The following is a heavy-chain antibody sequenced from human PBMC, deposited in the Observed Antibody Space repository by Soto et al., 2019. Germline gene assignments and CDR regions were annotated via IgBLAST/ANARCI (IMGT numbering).Heavy chain of an antibody. CDR1: GFRFSDYY. V-gene: IGHV3-11*01. CDR2: IRSSDNTR. D-gene: IGHD2-8*01. Sequence: GGSLRLSCAASGFRFSDYYMSWIRQAPGKGLEWVPYIRSSDNTRYYADSVKGRFTISRDNAKNSLYLQMNSLRAEDTAVYYCARGNGLYDYWGQGILVTDSS. CDR3: ARGNGLYDY. J-gene: IGHJ4*02.